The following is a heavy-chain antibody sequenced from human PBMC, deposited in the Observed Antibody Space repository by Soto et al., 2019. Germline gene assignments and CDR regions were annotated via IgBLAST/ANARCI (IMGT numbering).Heavy chain of an antibody. J-gene: IGHJ3*02. V-gene: IGHV1-69*13. CDR3: ARDPEETTNAFDI. CDR2: IIPIFGTA. D-gene: IGHD4-17*01. Sequence: SVKVSCKASGGTFSSYAISWVRQAPGQGLEWVGGIIPIFGTANYAQKFQGRVTITADESTSTAYMELSSLRSEDTAVYYCARDPEETTNAFDIWGQGAMVTVSS. CDR1: GGTFSSYA.